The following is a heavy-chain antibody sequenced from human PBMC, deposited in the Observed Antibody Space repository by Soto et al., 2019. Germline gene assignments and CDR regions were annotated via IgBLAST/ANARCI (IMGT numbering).Heavy chain of an antibody. V-gene: IGHV3-48*03. Sequence: EVQLLESGGGLVQPGGSLRLSCAASGFTFSSYEMNWVRQAPGKGLEWVSYISSSGSTIYYADSVKGRFTISRDNAKNSLYLQMNSLRAEDTAVYYCASRVVVAAKEDYWGQGTLVTVSS. CDR2: ISSSGSTI. CDR1: GFTFSSYE. D-gene: IGHD2-15*01. CDR3: ASRVVVAAKEDY. J-gene: IGHJ4*02.